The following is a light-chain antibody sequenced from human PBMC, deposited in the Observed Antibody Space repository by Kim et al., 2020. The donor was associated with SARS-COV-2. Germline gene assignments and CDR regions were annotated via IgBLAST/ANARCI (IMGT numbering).Light chain of an antibody. Sequence: LSPGERATVPCRASQSVSSYLAWYQQKPGQAPRLLIYDASNRATGIPARFSGSGSGTDFTLTISSLEPEDFAVYYCQQRGSWPLTFGGGTKVDIK. CDR3: QQRGSWPLT. V-gene: IGKV3-11*01. CDR2: DAS. CDR1: QSVSSY. J-gene: IGKJ4*01.